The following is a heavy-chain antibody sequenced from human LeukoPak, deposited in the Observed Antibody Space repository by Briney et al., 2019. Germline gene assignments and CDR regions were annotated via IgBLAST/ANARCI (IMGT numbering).Heavy chain of an antibody. CDR1: GFTFSGYG. CDR3: ARDHSSGWYSDYFDY. CDR2: LSYDGSNK. J-gene: IGHJ4*02. V-gene: IGHV3-33*01. D-gene: IGHD6-19*01. Sequence: PGRSLRLSCSASGFTFSGYGIHWVRQAPGKGLEWVAFLSYDGSNKFYADSVKGRFTISRDNSENTLHLQMNSLKDEDTAVYYCARDHSSGWYSDYFDYWGQGTLVTVSS.